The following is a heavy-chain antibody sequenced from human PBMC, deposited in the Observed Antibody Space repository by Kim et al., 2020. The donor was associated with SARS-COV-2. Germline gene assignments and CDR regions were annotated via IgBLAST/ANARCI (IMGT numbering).Heavy chain of an antibody. V-gene: IGHV3-9*01. D-gene: IGHD3-10*01. CDR1: GFTFDDYA. Sequence: GGSLRLSCVVSGFTFDDYAMHWVRQAPGKGLEWVSGISWNSKIIGYADSVKGRFTISRENAKNSLYLQINNLRPEDTAFYYCAKVKVETPVRADRQLGAFDFGGRGTMVSVSA. CDR2: ISWNSKII. CDR3: AKVKVETPVRADRQLGAFDF. J-gene: IGHJ3*01.